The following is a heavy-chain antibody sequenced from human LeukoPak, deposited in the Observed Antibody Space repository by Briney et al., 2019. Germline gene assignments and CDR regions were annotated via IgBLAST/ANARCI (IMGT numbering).Heavy chain of an antibody. J-gene: IGHJ4*02. CDR2: ISSSDTTI. Sequence: KPGGSLRLSCAGSGFTFSDYYMSWIRQAPGKGLEWVSYISSSDTTIYYVDSVKGRFTIPRDNAQNSLYLQMNTLRADDTAVYYCARADCSSTSCYELDYWGQGTLVTVSS. CDR3: ARADCSSTSCYELDY. D-gene: IGHD2-2*01. CDR1: GFTFSDYY. V-gene: IGHV3-11*04.